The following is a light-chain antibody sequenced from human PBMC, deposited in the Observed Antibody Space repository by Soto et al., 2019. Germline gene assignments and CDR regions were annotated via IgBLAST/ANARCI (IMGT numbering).Light chain of an antibody. CDR3: SSYISTSTFCV. CDR1: SSDIGNYNY. J-gene: IGLJ1*01. Sequence: QSALTQPASVSGSPGQSITISCTGTSSDIGNYNYVSWYQQHPGKAPKLIIYDVSNRPSGVSNRFSGSKSGNAASLTISGLQADDEADYYCSSYISTSTFCVFGTGTKVTVL. CDR2: DVS. V-gene: IGLV2-14*03.